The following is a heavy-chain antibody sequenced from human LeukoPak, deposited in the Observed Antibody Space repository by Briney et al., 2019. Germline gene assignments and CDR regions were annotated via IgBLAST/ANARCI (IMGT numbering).Heavy chain of an antibody. D-gene: IGHD2-2*01. V-gene: IGHV1-24*01. CDR1: GYTLTELS. CDR3: ARDYCSSTSCLFDY. CDR2: FDPEDGET. Sequence: ASVKVSCEVSGYTLTELSMHWVRQAPGKGLEWMGRFDPEDGETIYAQKFQGRVTMTRDTSISTAYMELSRLRSDDTAVYYCARDYCSSTSCLFDYWGQGTLVTVSS. J-gene: IGHJ4*02.